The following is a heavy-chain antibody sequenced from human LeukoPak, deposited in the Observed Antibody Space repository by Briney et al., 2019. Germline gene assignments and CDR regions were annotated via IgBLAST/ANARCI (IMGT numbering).Heavy chain of an antibody. J-gene: IGHJ4*02. V-gene: IGHV1-2*02. CDR1: GYTFTGYY. D-gene: IGHD6-13*01. CDR3: ARGPAAAGNFDY. CDR2: INPNSGGT. Sequence: GASVKVSCKASGYTFTGYYMHWVRQAPGQGLEWMGWINPNSGGTNYAQKFQGRVTMTRDTSISTAYMELSSLRSEDTAVYYCARGPAAAGNFDYWGQGTLVTVSS.